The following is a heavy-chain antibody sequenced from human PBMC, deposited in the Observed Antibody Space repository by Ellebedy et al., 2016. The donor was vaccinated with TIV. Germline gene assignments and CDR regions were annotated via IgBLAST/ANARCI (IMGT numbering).Heavy chain of an antibody. D-gene: IGHD3-22*01. CDR2: IIPISDSA. CDR1: GGSFSKNA. J-gene: IGHJ4*02. V-gene: IGHV1-69*13. Sequence: AASVKVSCKASGGSFSKNAVTWVRQAPGQGLEWMGGIIPISDSANYAHQFQGRVTIIADRSTSTATLELSSLRSDDTAVYYSAASSFYGTMILHWGQGTLVTVSS. CDR3: AASSFYGTMILH.